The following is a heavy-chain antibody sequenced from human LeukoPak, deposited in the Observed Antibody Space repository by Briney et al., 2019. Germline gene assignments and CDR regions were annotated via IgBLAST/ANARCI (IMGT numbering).Heavy chain of an antibody. D-gene: IGHD3-10*01. V-gene: IGHV1-18*01. Sequence: ASVKVSCKASGYIFTSYGISWVRQAPGQGLEWMGWISAYNGNTNYAQKLQGRVTMTTDTSTSTAYMELRSLRSDDTAVYYCARGRVDMVRGVYYFDYWGQGTLVTVSS. CDR2: ISAYNGNT. J-gene: IGHJ4*02. CDR3: ARGRVDMVRGVYYFDY. CDR1: GYIFTSYG.